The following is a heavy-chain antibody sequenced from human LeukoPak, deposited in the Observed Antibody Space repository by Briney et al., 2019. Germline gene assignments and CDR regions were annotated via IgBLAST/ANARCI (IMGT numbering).Heavy chain of an antibody. Sequence: ASVKVSCKTSGYTFTDYYLHWVRQAPGQGLEWMGWTNPNSGGTSSAQKFQGKVTMTRDTSITTVYMEVSWLTSDDTAIYYCARADRLHGGPYLIGPWGQGTLVTVSS. V-gene: IGHV1-2*02. CDR2: TNPNSGGT. D-gene: IGHD2-21*01. CDR3: ARADRLHGGPYLIGP. CDR1: GYTFTDYY. J-gene: IGHJ5*02.